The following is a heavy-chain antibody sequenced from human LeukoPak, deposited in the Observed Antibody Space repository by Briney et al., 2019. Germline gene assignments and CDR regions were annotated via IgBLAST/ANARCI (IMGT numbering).Heavy chain of an antibody. CDR2: IIPILGIA. Sequence: SVKVSCKASGGTFSSYAISWVRQAPGQGLEWMGRIIPILGIANYAQKFQGRVTITADESTSTAYMELSSLRSEDTAVYYCARSGYSGYDWEGSFDYWGQGTLVTVSS. CDR1: GGTFSSYA. V-gene: IGHV1-69*04. J-gene: IGHJ4*02. CDR3: ARSGYSGYDWEGSFDY. D-gene: IGHD5-12*01.